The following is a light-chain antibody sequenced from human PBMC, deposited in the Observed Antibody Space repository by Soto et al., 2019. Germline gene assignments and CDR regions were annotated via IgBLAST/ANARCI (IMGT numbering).Light chain of an antibody. CDR3: QQYGSSPLT. Sequence: EVVLTQSPGTLSLSPGERATLSCRASQSVSSSSLAWYQQKPGQAPRLLIYGASSRATGIPDRFSGSGSGTDLTITISRLEPEDCEVYDGQQYGSSPLTLGGGTKVDIK. J-gene: IGKJ4*01. V-gene: IGKV3-20*01. CDR1: QSVSSSS. CDR2: GAS.